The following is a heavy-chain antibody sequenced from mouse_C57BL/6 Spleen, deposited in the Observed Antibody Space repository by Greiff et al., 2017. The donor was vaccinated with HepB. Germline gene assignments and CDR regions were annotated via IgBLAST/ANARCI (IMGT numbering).Heavy chain of an antibody. CDR3: ASSDYYGSSYKAY. V-gene: IGHV5-17*01. CDR2: ISSGSSTI. CDR1: GFTFSDYG. D-gene: IGHD1-1*01. J-gene: IGHJ3*01. Sequence: EVQVVESGGGLVKPGGSLKLSCAASGFTFSDYGMHWVRQAPEKGLEWVAYISSGSSTIYYADTVKGRFTISRDNAKNTLFLQMTSLRSEDTAMYYCASSDYYGSSYKAYWGQGTLVTVSA.